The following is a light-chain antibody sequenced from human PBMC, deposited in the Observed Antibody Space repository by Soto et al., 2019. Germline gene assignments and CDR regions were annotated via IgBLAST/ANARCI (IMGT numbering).Light chain of an antibody. CDR1: QSISSW. Sequence: DIQMTQSPSTLSASVGDRVTITCRASQSISSWLAWYQQKPGKAPKLLIYDASSLESGVPSRFSGSGSGTEFTRTISSLQPSDFATYYCQQYNSYSTFGQGTKVEIK. V-gene: IGKV1-5*01. CDR2: DAS. CDR3: QQYNSYST. J-gene: IGKJ1*01.